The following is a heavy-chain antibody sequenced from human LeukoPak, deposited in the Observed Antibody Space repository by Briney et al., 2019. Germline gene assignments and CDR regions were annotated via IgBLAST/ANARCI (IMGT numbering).Heavy chain of an antibody. J-gene: IGHJ4*02. Sequence: GGPLRLSCAASGFTFSSYGMHWVRQAPGKGLEWVAVIWYDGSNKYYADSVKGRFTISRDNSKNTLYLQMNSLRAEDTAVYYCAREEVGAPGDYWGQGTLVTVSS. D-gene: IGHD1-26*01. CDR1: GFTFSSYG. CDR3: AREEVGAPGDY. V-gene: IGHV3-33*01. CDR2: IWYDGSNK.